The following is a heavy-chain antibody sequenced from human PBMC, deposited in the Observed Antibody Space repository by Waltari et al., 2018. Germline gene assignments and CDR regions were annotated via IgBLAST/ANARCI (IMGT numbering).Heavy chain of an antibody. Sequence: QVQMVQSEAAVKKPGDSVKESCKASGYTFTSYYIHWVRQDPGQGLEWMGIINPSGGSTNYAQKFQGRVTMTRDTSTSTVYMELSSLRSEDTAVYYCARGRAAGDYYYDMDVWGKGTTVTVSS. D-gene: IGHD6-13*01. CDR2: INPSGGST. CDR3: ARGRAAGDYYYDMDV. J-gene: IGHJ6*03. V-gene: IGHV1-46*01. CDR1: GYTFTSYY.